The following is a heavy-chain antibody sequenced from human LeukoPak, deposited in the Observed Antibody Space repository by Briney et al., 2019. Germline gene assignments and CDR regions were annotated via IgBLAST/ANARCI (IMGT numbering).Heavy chain of an antibody. CDR1: GYTFTSYD. CDR3: ARDLGHYYGSGSYYNGQGPYYFDY. J-gene: IGHJ4*02. CDR2: MNPNSGNT. V-gene: IGHV1-8*01. Sequence: ASVKVSCKASGYTFTSYDVNWVRQATGQGLEWMGWMNPNSGNTGYAQKFQGRVTMTRNTSISTAYMELSSLRPEDTAVYYCARDLGHYYGSGSYYNGQGPYYFDYWGQGTLVTVSS. D-gene: IGHD3-10*01.